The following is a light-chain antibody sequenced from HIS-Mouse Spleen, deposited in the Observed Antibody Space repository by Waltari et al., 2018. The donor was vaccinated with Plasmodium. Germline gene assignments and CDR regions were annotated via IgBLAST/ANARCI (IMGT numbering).Light chain of an antibody. CDR3: YSTDSSGNHRV. CDR1: ALPKKC. J-gene: IGLJ3*02. Sequence: SYELTQPPSASVSPGQTARITCSGDALPKKCAYWYQQKSGQAPVLVIYEDSKRPSGILERFSGSSSGTMATLTISGAQVEDEADYYCYSTDSSGNHRVFGGGTKLTVL. CDR2: EDS. V-gene: IGLV3-10*01.